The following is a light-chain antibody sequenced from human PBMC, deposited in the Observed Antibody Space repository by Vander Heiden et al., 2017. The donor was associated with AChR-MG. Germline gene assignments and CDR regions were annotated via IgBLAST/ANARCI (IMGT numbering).Light chain of an antibody. V-gene: IGKV1-6*01. Sequence: AIQMNPSPSSLSASVGDRATITVLASQSIRNDLGWYQQKPGKAPKLLIYAASSLQSGVPSRFSGSGSGTDFTLTISSLQPEDFATYYCRQYYNYPRTFGQGTKVEIK. CDR1: QSIRND. CDR3: RQYYNYPRT. J-gene: IGKJ2*02. CDR2: AAS.